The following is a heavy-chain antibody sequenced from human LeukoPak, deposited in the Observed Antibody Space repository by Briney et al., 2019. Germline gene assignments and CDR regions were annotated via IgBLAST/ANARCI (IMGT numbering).Heavy chain of an antibody. V-gene: IGHV3-48*03. D-gene: IGHD3-10*01. CDR1: GFTFSSYE. J-gene: IGHJ6*04. Sequence: GGSLRLSCAASGFTFSSYEMNWVRQAPGKGLEWVSYISSSGTTIYYADSVKGRFTISRDNAKNSLYLQMNSLRAEDTAVYYCASLPYYYGSGSYLVWGKGTTVTISP. CDR2: ISSSGTTI. CDR3: ASLPYYYGSGSYLV.